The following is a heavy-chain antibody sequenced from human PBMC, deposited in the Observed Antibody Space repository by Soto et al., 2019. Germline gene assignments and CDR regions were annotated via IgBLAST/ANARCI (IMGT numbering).Heavy chain of an antibody. J-gene: IGHJ6*02. V-gene: IGHV2-5*02. D-gene: IGHD2-15*01. CDR3: ARKRTPVVPPYSFYGMDV. CDR2: IFWDDDK. CDR1: GFSLSTRGVG. Sequence: QITLKESGPTLVKPAQTLTLTCTFSGFSLSTRGVGVGWIRQPPGKALEWLALIFWDDDKRYNPSLKSRLTTPKDPPKNRVVLTMTNMDPVETATYYCARKRTPVVPPYSFYGMDVWGQGTPVPVSS.